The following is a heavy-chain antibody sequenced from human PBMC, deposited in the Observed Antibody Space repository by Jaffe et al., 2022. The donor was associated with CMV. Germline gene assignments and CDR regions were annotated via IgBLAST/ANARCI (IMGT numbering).Heavy chain of an antibody. CDR2: ISYDGSNK. Sequence: QVQLVESGGGVVQPGRSLRLSCAASGFTFSSYGMHWVRQAPGKGLEWVAVISYDGSNKYYADSVKGRFTISRDNSKNTLYLQMNSLRAEDTAVYYCAKPATYDILTHFDYWGQGTLVTVSS. CDR3: AKPATYDILTHFDY. D-gene: IGHD3-9*01. CDR1: GFTFSSYG. J-gene: IGHJ4*02. V-gene: IGHV3-30*18.